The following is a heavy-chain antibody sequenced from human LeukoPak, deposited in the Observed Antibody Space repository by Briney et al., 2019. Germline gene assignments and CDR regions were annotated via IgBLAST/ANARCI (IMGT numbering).Heavy chain of an antibody. V-gene: IGHV3-23*01. Sequence: GGSLRLSCAASGFTFSDYAMAWVRQAPGKGLEWVSSISGGGGTTYYADSVKGRFTISRDNHVNTLYLQMDILRAEDTAVYYCAKADSPLGYCSGGSCYAFDYWGQGTLVTVSS. CDR3: AKADSPLGYCSGGSCYAFDY. J-gene: IGHJ4*02. CDR2: ISGGGGTT. D-gene: IGHD2-15*01. CDR1: GFTFSDYA.